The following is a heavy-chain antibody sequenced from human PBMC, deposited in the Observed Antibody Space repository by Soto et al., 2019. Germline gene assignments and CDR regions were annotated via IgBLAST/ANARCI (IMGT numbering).Heavy chain of an antibody. V-gene: IGHV3-7*04. CDR1: GFTFSNYW. J-gene: IGHJ4*02. CDR3: TKERAGAS. D-gene: IGHD3-10*01. CDR2: IKQDGSEK. Sequence: EEQLVESGGDLVQPGGSLRLSCAASGFTFSNYWMSWIRQAPGKGLEWVANIKQDGSEKNYVDSVKGRFTISRDNARNSVFLQMDNLRVEDSAVYYCTKERAGASWDQGTLVTVSS.